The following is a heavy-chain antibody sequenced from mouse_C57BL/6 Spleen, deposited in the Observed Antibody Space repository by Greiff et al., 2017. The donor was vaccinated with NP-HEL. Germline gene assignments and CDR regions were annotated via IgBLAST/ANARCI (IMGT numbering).Heavy chain of an antibody. J-gene: IGHJ1*03. Sequence: QVQLQQPGAELVRPGSSVKLSCKASGYTFTSYWMHWVKQRPIQGLEWIGNIDPSDSDTHYNQKFKDKATLTVDKSSSTAYMQLSSLTSEDSAVSFCANSCYVWYFGVWGTGTTVTVSS. V-gene: IGHV1-52*01. D-gene: IGHD1-1*01. CDR3: ANSCYVWYFGV. CDR2: IDPSDSDT. CDR1: GYTFTSYW.